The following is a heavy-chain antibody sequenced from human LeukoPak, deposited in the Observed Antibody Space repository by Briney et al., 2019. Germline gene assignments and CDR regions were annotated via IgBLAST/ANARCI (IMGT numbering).Heavy chain of an antibody. D-gene: IGHD2-2*01. V-gene: IGHV4-4*07. CDR3: ARDRAGYCSSTSCWDWFDP. Sequence: SETLSLTCTVSGGSISSYYWSWIRQPAGKGLEWIGRIYTSGSTNYNPSLKSRVTMSVDTSKNQFSLKLSSVTAADTAVYYCARDRAGYCSSTSCWDWFDPWGQGTLVTVSS. CDR1: GGSISSYY. J-gene: IGHJ5*02. CDR2: IYTSGST.